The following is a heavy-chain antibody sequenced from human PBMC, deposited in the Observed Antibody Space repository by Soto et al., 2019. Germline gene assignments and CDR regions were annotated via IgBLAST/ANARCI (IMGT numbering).Heavy chain of an antibody. Sequence: QLQELGPGLVKPSETLSLTCSVSGASISSFNWNWVRQPAGKGPEWVGRLNIAGTINYNPSLKSRITMSMDTSKNQISLHLRSVTAADTAIYYCARDRGEYTSSWFWYFSHWGHGTLVTVSS. CDR1: GASISSFN. J-gene: IGHJ2*01. D-gene: IGHD6-13*01. CDR2: LNIAGTI. CDR3: ARDRGEYTSSWFWYFSH. V-gene: IGHV4-4*07.